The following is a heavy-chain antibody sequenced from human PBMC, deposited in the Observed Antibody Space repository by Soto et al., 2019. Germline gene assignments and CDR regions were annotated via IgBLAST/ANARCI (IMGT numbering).Heavy chain of an antibody. J-gene: IGHJ4*02. CDR2: ISSSSSYT. D-gene: IGHD5-18*01. CDR1: GLTFSDYY. V-gene: IGHV3-11*06. CDR3: ASASYGRDY. Sequence: GGSLRLSCAASGLTFSDYYMSWIRQAPGKGLEWVSYISSSSSYTNYADSVKGRFTISRDNAKNSLYLQMNSLRAEDTAVYYCASASYGRDYWGQGTLVTVSS.